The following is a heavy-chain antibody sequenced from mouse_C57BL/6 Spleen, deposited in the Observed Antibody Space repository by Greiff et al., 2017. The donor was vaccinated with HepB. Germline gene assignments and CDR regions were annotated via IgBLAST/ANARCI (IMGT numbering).Heavy chain of an antibody. J-gene: IGHJ3*01. V-gene: IGHV1-26*01. CDR3: ARDAD. CDR2: INPNNGGT. Sequence: EVQLQQSGPELVKPGASVKISCKASGYTFTDYYMNWVKQSHGKGLEWIGDINPNNGGTSYNQKFKGKATLTVDKSSSTAYMEVRSLTSEEYAVYYYARDADWGQGTLVTVSA. CDR1: GYTFTDYY.